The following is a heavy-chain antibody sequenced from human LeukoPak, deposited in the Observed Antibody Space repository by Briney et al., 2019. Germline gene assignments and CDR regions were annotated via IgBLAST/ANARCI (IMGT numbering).Heavy chain of an antibody. CDR1: GGTFSSYA. CDR2: IIPILGIA. Sequence: SVKVSCKASGGTFSSYAISWVRQAPGQGLEWMGRIIPILGIANYAQKFQGRVTITADKSTSTAYMELSSLRSEDTAVYYCAKAGRRALVVVAAHFDYWGQGTLVTVSS. CDR3: AKAGRRALVVVAAHFDY. D-gene: IGHD2-15*01. J-gene: IGHJ4*02. V-gene: IGHV1-69*04.